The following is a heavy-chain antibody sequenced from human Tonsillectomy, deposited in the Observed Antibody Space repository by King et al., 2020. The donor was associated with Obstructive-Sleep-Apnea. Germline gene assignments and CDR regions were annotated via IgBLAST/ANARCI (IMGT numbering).Heavy chain of an antibody. V-gene: IGHV4-4*07. CDR1: GASVNSFY. J-gene: IGHJ6*02. D-gene: IGHD1-7*01. CDR2: IYTSGST. Sequence: QLQESGPGLVEPSETLSLTCTVSGASVNSFYWSWIRQPAGEGLEWIGRIYTSGSTDYNPSLKSRVTMSVDTSKNQFSLKLTSVTAADTAVYYCARLGETISYYYGMDVWGQGTTVTVSS. CDR3: ARLGETISYYYGMDV.